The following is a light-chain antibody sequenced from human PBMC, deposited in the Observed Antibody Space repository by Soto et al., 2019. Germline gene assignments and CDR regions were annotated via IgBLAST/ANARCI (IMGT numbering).Light chain of an antibody. CDR3: QKANSFPHT. CDR2: STS. V-gene: IGKV1-17*01. Sequence: DIHLTESPSSLSASVGDTVTITCRASQGIGNDLGWYQQKPGKAPKRLIYSTSSLQSGVPSRLSGSGSGTEFSLTISRLQPEDFATYYCQKANSFPHTFGQGTRLEIK. CDR1: QGIGND. J-gene: IGKJ5*01.